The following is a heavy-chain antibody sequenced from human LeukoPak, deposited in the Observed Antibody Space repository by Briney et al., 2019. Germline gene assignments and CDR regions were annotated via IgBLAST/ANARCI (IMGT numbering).Heavy chain of an antibody. CDR1: GGSISSYY. V-gene: IGHV4-59*01. CDR2: IYYSGST. Sequence: SETLSLTCTVSGGSISSYYWSWIRQPPGKGLEWIGYIYYSGSTNYNPPLKSRVTISVDTPKNQFSLKLSSVTAADTAVYYCARDFGGSYSNWFDPWGQGTLVTVSS. J-gene: IGHJ5*02. D-gene: IGHD1-26*01. CDR3: ARDFGGSYSNWFDP.